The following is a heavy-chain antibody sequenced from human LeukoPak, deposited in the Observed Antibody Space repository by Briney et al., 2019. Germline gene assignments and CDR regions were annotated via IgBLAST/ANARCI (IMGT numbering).Heavy chain of an antibody. D-gene: IGHD1-7*01. CDR3: ARVANWNYGYYHYYMDV. Sequence: GGSLRLSCEASGFTFSSYWMHWVRQIPGKGLMWVSRIESNGLTLYADSVRDRFTISRDNGKNTIYLQMNSLRAEDTAVYYCARVANWNYGYYHYYMDVWGKGTTVTVSS. J-gene: IGHJ6*03. CDR1: GFTFSSYW. CDR2: IESNGLT. V-gene: IGHV3-74*01.